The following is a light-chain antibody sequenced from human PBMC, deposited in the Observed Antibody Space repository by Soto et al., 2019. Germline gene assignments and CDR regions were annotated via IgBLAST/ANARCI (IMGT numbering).Light chain of an antibody. CDR2: GNS. CDR3: QSYDSSLIGVV. CDR1: SSNIGAGYD. Sequence: QSVLTQPPSVSGAPGQRVTISCTGSSSNIGAGYDVHWYQQLPGTAPKLLIYGNSNRPSGVPDRFSGSKSGTSASLAITGLQAEDEADYYCQSYDSSLIGVVFGGGT. J-gene: IGLJ2*01. V-gene: IGLV1-40*01.